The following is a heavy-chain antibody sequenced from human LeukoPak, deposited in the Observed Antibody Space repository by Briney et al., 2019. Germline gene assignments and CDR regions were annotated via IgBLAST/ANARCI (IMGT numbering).Heavy chain of an antibody. CDR3: ATRSVATIDLDN. D-gene: IGHD5-12*01. CDR1: GFTVSSNY. V-gene: IGHV3-53*01. J-gene: IGHJ4*02. CDR2: IYSGGST. Sequence: PGGSLRLSCAASGFTVSSNYMSWARQAPGKGLEWVSVIYSGGSTYYADSVKGRFTISRDNSKNTLYLQMNSLRAEDTAVYYCATRSVATIDLDNWGQGTLVTVSS.